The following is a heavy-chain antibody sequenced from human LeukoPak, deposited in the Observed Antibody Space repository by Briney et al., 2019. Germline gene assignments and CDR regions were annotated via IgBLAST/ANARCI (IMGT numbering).Heavy chain of an antibody. CDR2: MNPNSGNT. J-gene: IGHJ4*02. CDR1: GATFTTYA. V-gene: IGHV1-8*03. D-gene: IGHD1-26*01. CDR3: ARGRLVGSGNYYDIDY. Sequence: ASVKVSCKASGATFTTYAIIWVRQAPGQGLEWMGWMNPNSGNTGYAQKFQGRVTITRNTSISTAYMELSSLRSEDTAVYYCARGRLVGSGNYYDIDYWGQGTLVTVSS.